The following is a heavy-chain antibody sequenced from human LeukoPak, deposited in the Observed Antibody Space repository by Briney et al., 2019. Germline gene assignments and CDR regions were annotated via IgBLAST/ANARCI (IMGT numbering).Heavy chain of an antibody. Sequence: GGSLRLSCAASGFTFRDPYMSWIRQAPGKGLEWVSYISTGSIYKKYADSVQGRFTISRDNAKNSLYLQMNSLRVDDTAVYYCARVSPDSSSWYGTYYFDYWGQGTLVTVSS. V-gene: IGHV3-11*06. CDR1: GFTFRDPY. D-gene: IGHD6-13*01. CDR3: ARVSPDSSSWYGTYYFDY. CDR2: ISTGSIYK. J-gene: IGHJ4*02.